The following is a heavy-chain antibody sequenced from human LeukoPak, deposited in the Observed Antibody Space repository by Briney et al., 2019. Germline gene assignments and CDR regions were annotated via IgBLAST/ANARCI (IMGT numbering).Heavy chain of an antibody. CDR1: GFTFSSYW. Sequence: GGSLRLSCAASGFTFSSYWMHWVRQAPGKGLVWVSGISWNSDTIAYAGSVKGRFTISRDNAKNSLYLQMNSLRAEDTALYYCAKDRDYGDLGVGFDFWGQGTLVTVSS. V-gene: IGHV3-9*01. CDR3: AKDRDYGDLGVGFDF. CDR2: ISWNSDTI. J-gene: IGHJ4*02. D-gene: IGHD4-17*01.